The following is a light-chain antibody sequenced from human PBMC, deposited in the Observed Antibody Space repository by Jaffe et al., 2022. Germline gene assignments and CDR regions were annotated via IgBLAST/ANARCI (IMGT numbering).Light chain of an antibody. Sequence: QSALTQPRSVSGSPRQSVTISCTGTRSDVGGYGYVSWYQQHPGKAPKLMIYDVTKRPSGVPDRFSGSKSGNTASLTISGLQAEDEADYYCCSYAGGYTWVFGGGTKLTVL. J-gene: IGLJ3*02. V-gene: IGLV2-11*01. CDR1: RSDVGGYGY. CDR3: CSYAGGYTWV. CDR2: DVT.